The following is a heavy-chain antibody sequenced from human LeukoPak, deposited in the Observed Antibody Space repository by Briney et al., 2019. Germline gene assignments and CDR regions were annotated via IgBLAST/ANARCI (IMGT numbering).Heavy chain of an antibody. Sequence: GGSLRLSCAASGLSFSDAWMNWVRQAPGQGLEWVSAISGSGGSTYYADSVKGRFTISRDNSKNTLYLQMNSLRAEDTAVYYCAKATDSSWYTYWGQGTLVTVSS. CDR3: AKATDSSWYTY. CDR1: GLSFSDAW. V-gene: IGHV3-23*01. J-gene: IGHJ4*02. CDR2: ISGSGGST. D-gene: IGHD6-13*01.